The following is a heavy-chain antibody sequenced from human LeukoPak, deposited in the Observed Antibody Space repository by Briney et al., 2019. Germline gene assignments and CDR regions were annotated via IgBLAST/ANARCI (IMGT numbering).Heavy chain of an antibody. CDR2: INPNSGGT. CDR1: GYTFTSYD. J-gene: IGHJ3*02. CDR3: ARRYSGSYFYRVRDAFDI. Sequence: GASVKVSCKASGYTFTSYDINWVRQATGQGLEWMGWINPNSGGTNYAQKFQGRVTMTRDTSISTAYMELSRLRSDDTAVYYCARRYSGSYFYRVRDAFDIWGQGTMVTVSS. V-gene: IGHV1-2*02. D-gene: IGHD1-26*01.